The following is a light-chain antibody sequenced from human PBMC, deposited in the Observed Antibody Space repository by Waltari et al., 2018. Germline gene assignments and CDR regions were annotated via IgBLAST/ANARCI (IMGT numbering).Light chain of an antibody. CDR1: QSVSRT. CDR3: QKYGSLPAT. V-gene: IGKV3-20*01. CDR2: DAS. Sequence: EIVLTQSPGTLPLSPGARPTFSCRASQSVSRTLAWYQKKPGQAPRLLIYDASSRATGIADRFSGSGSGTDFSLTISRLEPEDFAVYYCQKYGSLPATFGQGTKVEIK. J-gene: IGKJ1*01.